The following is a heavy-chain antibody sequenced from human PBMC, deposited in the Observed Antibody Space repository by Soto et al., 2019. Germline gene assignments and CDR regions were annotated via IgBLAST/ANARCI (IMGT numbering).Heavy chain of an antibody. Sequence: PGGSLRLSCAASGFTVSSNYMSWVRQAPGKGLEWVSVIYSGGSTYYADSVKGRFTISRDNSKNTLYLQMNCLRAEDTAVYYCAREEQQWLALDYWGQGTLVTVSS. CDR3: AREEQQWLALDY. CDR2: IYSGGST. D-gene: IGHD6-19*01. V-gene: IGHV3-53*01. J-gene: IGHJ4*02. CDR1: GFTVSSNY.